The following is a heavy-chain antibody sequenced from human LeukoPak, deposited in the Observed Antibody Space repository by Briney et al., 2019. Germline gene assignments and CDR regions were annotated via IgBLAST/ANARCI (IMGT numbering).Heavy chain of an antibody. D-gene: IGHD1-26*01. J-gene: IGHJ4*02. CDR3: ARDLVSGAPDYFNS. CDR2: MSSDGSIK. CDR1: GFTFISYD. V-gene: IGHV3-30-3*01. Sequence: GGSLRLSCAASGFTFISYDIHWVRQAPGKGLQWVAVMSSDGSIKIYTDSVKGRFTISRDNSKNTLYLEMNSLRVDDTAVYYCARDLVSGAPDYFNSWGQGTLVTVSS.